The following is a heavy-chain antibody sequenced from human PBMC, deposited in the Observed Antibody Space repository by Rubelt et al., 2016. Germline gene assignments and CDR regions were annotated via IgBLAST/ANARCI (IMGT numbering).Heavy chain of an antibody. CDR3: AKISRWELGWFDP. J-gene: IGHJ5*02. CDR2: ISGSGGST. D-gene: IGHD1-26*01. V-gene: IGHV3-23*01. Sequence: EVQLLESGGGLVQPGGSLRLSCAASGFTFSSYAMSWVRQAPGKGLEWVSAISGSGGSTYYADSVKGRFTISRDNSKNTLFLQMNSRRAEDTAVYYCAKISRWELGWFDPWGQGTLVTVSS. CDR1: GFTFSSYA.